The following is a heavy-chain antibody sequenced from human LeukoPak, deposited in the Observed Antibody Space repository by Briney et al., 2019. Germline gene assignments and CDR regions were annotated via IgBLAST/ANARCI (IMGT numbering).Heavy chain of an antibody. CDR3: ATVDGDLPYYMND. Sequence: GGSLRLSCAASGFTFSDYRMNWVRQAPGKGLEWVSSISSRSTYIYYAASVKGRFTISRDDAKSSLYLQVSSLRAEDTAGYYCATVDGDLPYYMNDWGKGTTVTVSS. J-gene: IGHJ6*03. D-gene: IGHD4-17*01. V-gene: IGHV3-21*04. CDR2: ISSRSTYI. CDR1: GFTFSDYR.